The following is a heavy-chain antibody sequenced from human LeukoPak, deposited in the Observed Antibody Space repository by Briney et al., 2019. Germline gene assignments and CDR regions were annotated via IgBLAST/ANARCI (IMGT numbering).Heavy chain of an antibody. J-gene: IGHJ4*02. CDR3: ARDLDDSSGYYWY. D-gene: IGHD3-22*01. CDR1: GFTFSSYS. CDR2: ISSSSSYI. Sequence: GGSLRLSCAASGFTFSSYSMNWVRQASGKGLEWVSSISSSSSYIYYADSVKGRFTISRDNAKNSLYLQMNSLRAEDTAVYYCARDLDDSSGYYWYWGQGTLVTVSS. V-gene: IGHV3-21*01.